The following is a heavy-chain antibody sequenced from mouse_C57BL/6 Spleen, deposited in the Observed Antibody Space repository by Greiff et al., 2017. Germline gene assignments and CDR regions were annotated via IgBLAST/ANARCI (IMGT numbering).Heavy chain of an antibody. V-gene: IGHV1-22*01. CDR2: INPNNGGT. J-gene: IGHJ3*01. CDR1: GYTFTDYN. Sequence: EVQLQQSGPELVKPGASVKMCCKASGYTFTDYNMHWVKQSHGKSLEWIGYINPNNGGTSYNQKFKGKATLTVNKSSSTAYMELRSLTSEDSAVYYCANSNYHAWFAYWGQGTLVTVSA. CDR3: ANSNYHAWFAY. D-gene: IGHD2-5*01.